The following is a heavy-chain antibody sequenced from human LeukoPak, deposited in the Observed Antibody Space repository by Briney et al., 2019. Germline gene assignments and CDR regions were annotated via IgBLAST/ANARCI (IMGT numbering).Heavy chain of an antibody. J-gene: IGHJ3*02. CDR2: IYTSEST. D-gene: IGHD6-13*01. Sequence: SETLSLTCAVSGGSINTGGYYWTWIRQPPGKGLEWIGRIYTSESTSYNPSLNSRVTMSLDTSRNQFSLKLSSVTAADTAVYYCARAIAAAYDAFDIWGQGTMVTVSS. V-gene: IGHV4-61*08. CDR3: ARAIAAAYDAFDI. CDR1: GGSINTGGYY.